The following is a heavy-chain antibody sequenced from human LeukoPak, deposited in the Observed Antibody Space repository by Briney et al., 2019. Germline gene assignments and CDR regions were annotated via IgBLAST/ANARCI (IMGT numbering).Heavy chain of an antibody. CDR3: ARDPVVRGVIITGAFDY. CDR1: GFTFSSYS. J-gene: IGHJ4*02. Sequence: GGSLRLSCAASGFTFSSYSMNWVRQAPGKGLEWVSYISSSSSTIYYADSVKGRFTISRDNAKNSLYLQMNSLRAEDTAVYYCARDPVVRGVIITGAFDYWGQGTLVTVSS. V-gene: IGHV3-48*01. D-gene: IGHD3-10*01. CDR2: ISSSSSTI.